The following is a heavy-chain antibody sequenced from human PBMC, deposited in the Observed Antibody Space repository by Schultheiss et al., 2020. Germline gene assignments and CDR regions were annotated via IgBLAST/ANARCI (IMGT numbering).Heavy chain of an antibody. CDR3: ARIDYGSGSPGIDY. CDR2: IDWDDDK. J-gene: IGHJ4*02. V-gene: IGHV2-70*11. CDR1: GFSLSNARMG. Sequence: SGPTLVKPTETLTLTCTVSGFSLSNARMGVSWIRQPPGKALEWLARIDWDDDKYYSTSLKTRLTISKDTSKNQVVLTMTNMDPVDTATYYCARIDYGSGSPGIDYWGQGTLVTVSS. D-gene: IGHD3-10*01.